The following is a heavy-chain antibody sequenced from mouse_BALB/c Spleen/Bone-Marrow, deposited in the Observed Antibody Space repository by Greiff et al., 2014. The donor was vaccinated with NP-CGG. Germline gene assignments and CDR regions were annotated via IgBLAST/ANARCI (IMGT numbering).Heavy chain of an antibody. V-gene: IGHV3-2*02. CDR2: IGYSGST. CDR3: ARGRDYFDY. J-gene: IGHJ2*01. CDR1: GYSITSDYA. Sequence: EVQLVESGPGLVKPSQSLSLTCTVTGYSITSDYAWNWIRQFPGNKLEWMGYIGYSGSTSYNPSLKSRISITRDTSKNQFFLQLNSVTTEDTATYYCARGRDYFDYWGQGTTLTVSS.